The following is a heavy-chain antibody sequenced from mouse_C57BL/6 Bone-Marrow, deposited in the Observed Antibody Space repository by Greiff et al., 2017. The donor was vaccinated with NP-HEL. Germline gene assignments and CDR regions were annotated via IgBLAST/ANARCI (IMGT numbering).Heavy chain of an antibody. CDR3: ARRGYWGAY. Sequence: EVKLVESGPGLVKPSQSLSLTCSVTGYSITSGYYWNWIRQFPGNKLEWMGYISYDGSNNYNPSLKNRISITRDTSKNQFFLKLNSVSTEDTATYYCARRGYWGAYWGQGTLVTVSA. D-gene: IGHD2-3*01. CDR2: ISYDGSN. CDR1: GYSITSGYY. V-gene: IGHV3-6*01. J-gene: IGHJ3*01.